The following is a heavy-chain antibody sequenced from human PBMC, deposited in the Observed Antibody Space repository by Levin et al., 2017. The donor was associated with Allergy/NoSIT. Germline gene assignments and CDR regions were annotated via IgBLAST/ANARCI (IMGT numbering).Heavy chain of an antibody. Sequence: GESLKISCAASGFTFDDYGMSWVRQAPGKGLEWVSGFIWIGGSTVYADSVKGRLTISRDNAKNSLYLQMNSLRAEDTALYHCARHRFTMNIHDGFDIWGQGTMVIVSS. CDR2: FIWIGGST. CDR3: ARHRFTMNIHDGFDI. D-gene: IGHD2/OR15-2a*01. J-gene: IGHJ3*02. CDR1: GFTFDDYG. V-gene: IGHV3-20*01.